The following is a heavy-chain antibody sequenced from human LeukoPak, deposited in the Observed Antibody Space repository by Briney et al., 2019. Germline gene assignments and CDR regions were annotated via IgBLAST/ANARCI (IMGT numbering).Heavy chain of an antibody. CDR1: GFTFDDYA. Sequence: PGGSLRLSCAASGFTFDDYAMHWVRQAPGKGLEWVSGISWNSGSIGYADSVKGRFTISRDNAKNSLYLQVNSLRAEDTALYYCAKDYDFWTGYGMDVWGQGTTATVSS. CDR2: ISWNSGSI. J-gene: IGHJ6*02. V-gene: IGHV3-9*01. D-gene: IGHD3-3*01. CDR3: AKDYDFWTGYGMDV.